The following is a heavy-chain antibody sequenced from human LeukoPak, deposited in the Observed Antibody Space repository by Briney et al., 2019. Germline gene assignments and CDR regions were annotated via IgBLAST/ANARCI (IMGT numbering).Heavy chain of an antibody. CDR1: GFTFSSYS. J-gene: IGHJ4*02. D-gene: IGHD6-19*01. Sequence: GGSLRLSCAASGFTFSSYSMNWVRQAPGKGLEWVSSISSSSSYIYYADSVKGRFTISRDNAKNSLYLQMNSLGAEDTAVYYCARVGTWLVFDYWGQGTLVTVSS. V-gene: IGHV3-21*01. CDR2: ISSSSSYI. CDR3: ARVGTWLVFDY.